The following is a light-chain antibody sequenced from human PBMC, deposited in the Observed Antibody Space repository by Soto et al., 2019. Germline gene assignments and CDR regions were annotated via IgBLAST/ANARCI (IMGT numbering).Light chain of an antibody. CDR3: QQSNSYPYT. CDR1: QSISSW. CDR2: KAS. V-gene: IGKV1-5*03. Sequence: DIQMTQSPSTLSASVGDRVTITCRASQSISSWLAWYQQKPGKAPKLLIYKASSLQSGVPSRFSSSGSGTEFTLTISSLQPSDFAAYYCQQSNSYPYTFGQGTKLEIK. J-gene: IGKJ2*01.